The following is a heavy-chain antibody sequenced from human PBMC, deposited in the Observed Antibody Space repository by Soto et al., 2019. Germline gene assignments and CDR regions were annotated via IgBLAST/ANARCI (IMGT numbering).Heavy chain of an antibody. D-gene: IGHD3-10*01. CDR3: ASGVRFGELLQEPFPFDY. J-gene: IGHJ4*02. CDR2: IYYSGST. V-gene: IGHV4-39*01. CDR1: GGSISSSSYY. Sequence: QLQLQESGPGLVTPSETLSLTCTVSGGSISSSSYYWGWIRQPPGKGLEWIGSIYYSGSTYYNPSLKSRVTISVDTSKNQFSLKLSAVTAADTAVYYCASGVRFGELLQEPFPFDYWGQGTLVTVSS.